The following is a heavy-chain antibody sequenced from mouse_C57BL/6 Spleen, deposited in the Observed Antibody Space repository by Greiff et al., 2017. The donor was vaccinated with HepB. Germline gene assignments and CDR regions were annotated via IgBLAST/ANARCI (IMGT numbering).Heavy chain of an antibody. V-gene: IGHV1-26*01. CDR2: INPNNGGT. CDR3: ARDYGTRNYFDY. Sequence: EVQLQQSGPELVKPGASVKISCKASGYTFTDYYMNWVKQSHGKSLEWIGDINPNNGGTSYNQKFKGKATLTVDKSSSTAYMELRSLTSEDSAVYYWARDYGTRNYFDYWGQGTTLTVSS. CDR1: GYTFTDYY. D-gene: IGHD1-1*01. J-gene: IGHJ2*01.